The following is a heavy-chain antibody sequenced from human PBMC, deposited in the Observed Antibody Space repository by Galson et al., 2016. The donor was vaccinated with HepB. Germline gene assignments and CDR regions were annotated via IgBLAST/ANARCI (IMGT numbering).Heavy chain of an antibody. V-gene: IGHV3-7*02. Sequence: SLRLSCAASGFTFGTYWMSWVRQAPGKGLEWLANIKRDGSEKYFVDSVKGRLTISRDNAKNSLYLQMNSLRAEDTAVYYCARWKYYGSGSYGFDYWGQGTLVTVSS. D-gene: IGHD3-10*01. J-gene: IGHJ4*02. CDR2: IKRDGSEK. CDR3: ARWKYYGSGSYGFDY. CDR1: GFTFGTYW.